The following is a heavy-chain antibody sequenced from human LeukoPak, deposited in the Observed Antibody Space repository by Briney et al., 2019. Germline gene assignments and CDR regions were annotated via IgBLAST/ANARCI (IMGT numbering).Heavy chain of an antibody. Sequence: PGGSLRLSCAASGFTFSSSNMHWVRQAPGKGLEWVSIISYDGSDKYYADSVKGRFTISRDNSVNTLYMQINSLRTEDTAVYYCARDWSGYWSLNHWGQGTLVTVSS. D-gene: IGHD3-3*01. CDR3: ARDWSGYWSLNH. J-gene: IGHJ4*02. CDR1: GFTFSSSN. V-gene: IGHV3-30-3*01. CDR2: ISYDGSDK.